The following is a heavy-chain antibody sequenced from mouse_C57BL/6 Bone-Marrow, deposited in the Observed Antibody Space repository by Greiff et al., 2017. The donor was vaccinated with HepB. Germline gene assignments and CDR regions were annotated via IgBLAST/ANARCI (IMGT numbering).Heavy chain of an antibody. Sequence: QVHVKQPGAELVRPGSSVKLSCKASGYTFTSYWMHWVKQRPIQGLEWIGNIDPSDSETHYNQKFKDKATLTVDKSSSTAYMQLSSLTSEDSAVYYCASKADYWYFDVWGTGTTVTVSS. CDR1: GYTFTSYW. CDR2: IDPSDSET. J-gene: IGHJ1*03. CDR3: ASKADYWYFDV. V-gene: IGHV1-52*01.